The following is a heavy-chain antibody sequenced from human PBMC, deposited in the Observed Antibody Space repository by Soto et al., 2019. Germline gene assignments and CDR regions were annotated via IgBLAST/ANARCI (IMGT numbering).Heavy chain of an antibody. CDR2: ISAYNGNT. J-gene: IGHJ4*02. Sequence: ASVKVSCKASGYTFTSHAVHWVRQAPGQRPEWMGWISAYNGNTNYAQKLQGRVTMTTDTSTSTAYMELRSLRSDDTAVYYCARNYGDYAFDYWGQGTLVTVSS. CDR3: ARNYGDYAFDY. D-gene: IGHD4-17*01. CDR1: GYTFTSHA. V-gene: IGHV1-18*01.